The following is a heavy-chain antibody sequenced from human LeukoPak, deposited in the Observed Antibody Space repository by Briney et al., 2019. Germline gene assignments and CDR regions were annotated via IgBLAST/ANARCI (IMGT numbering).Heavy chain of an antibody. Sequence: GGSLRLSCVASGFTFSSYGMSWVRQAPGKGLEWVSAISGSDDSAYYADSVRGRFTISRDVSKNTLFLQMNSLRAEDTALYYCTKAKYYHFDYWGQGTLVTVSS. CDR3: TKAKYYHFDY. CDR1: GFTFSSYG. V-gene: IGHV3-23*01. D-gene: IGHD3-16*01. CDR2: ISGSDDSA. J-gene: IGHJ4*02.